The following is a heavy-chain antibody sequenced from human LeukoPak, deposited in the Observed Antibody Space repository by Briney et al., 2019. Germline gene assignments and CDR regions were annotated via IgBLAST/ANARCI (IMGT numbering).Heavy chain of an antibody. CDR2: IYYSGST. V-gene: IGHV4-39*07. J-gene: IGHJ4*02. CDR3: ARAMITFGGSYYFDY. CDR1: GGSISSSSYY. D-gene: IGHD3-16*01. Sequence: SETLSLTCTVSGGSISSSSYYWGWIRQPPGKGLEWIGSIYYSGSTYYNPSLKSRVTISVDTSKNQYSLKLSSVTAADTAVYYCARAMITFGGSYYFDYWGQGTLVTVSS.